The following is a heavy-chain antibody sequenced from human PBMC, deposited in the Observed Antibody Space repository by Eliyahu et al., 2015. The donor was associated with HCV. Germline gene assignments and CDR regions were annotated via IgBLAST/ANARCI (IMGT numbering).Heavy chain of an antibody. CDR1: GFPXXXYG. CDR2: IWFDGSSE. CDR3: AREVVVRGVRYYAMDV. D-gene: IGHD3-10*01. J-gene: IGHJ6*02. Sequence: QVQLVESGGGVVQPGTSLRLSCAASGFPXXXYGXHWVRQAPGKGLEWVAFIWFDGSSEYCADSVKGRFTISRDNSKSTVYLQLSSPRAEDTAVYYCAREVVVRGVRYYAMDVWGQGTTVTIYS. V-gene: IGHV3-33*01.